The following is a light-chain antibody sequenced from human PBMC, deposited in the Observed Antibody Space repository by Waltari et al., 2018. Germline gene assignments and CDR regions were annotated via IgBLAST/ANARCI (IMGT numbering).Light chain of an antibody. V-gene: IGLV2-23*02. J-gene: IGLJ2*01. Sequence: QSALTQSASVSGSPGQSITGSLTGTNSDIRPYKLVSWYQQHPVEAPKLIIFEVTKRPAGVSNRFSGSKSGNTASLTISGLQGEDEADYFCCSYAASSSVLFGGGTKVTVL. CDR2: EVT. CDR3: CSYAASSSVL. CDR1: NSDIRPYKL.